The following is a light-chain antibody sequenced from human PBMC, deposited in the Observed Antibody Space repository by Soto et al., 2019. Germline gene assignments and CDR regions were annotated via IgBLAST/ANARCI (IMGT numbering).Light chain of an antibody. J-gene: IGKJ3*01. V-gene: IGKV3-15*01. CDR1: QSVSSN. Sequence: TVMTQSPATLSVSPGEKVTLSCRASQSVSSNVAWYQQKPGQAPRLLIHGASTRATGIPARFSGSGSATGTEFTLSISSLQSEDFAVYYCQQYNNWPPFTFGPGTTVDIK. CDR3: QQYNNWPPFT. CDR2: GAS.